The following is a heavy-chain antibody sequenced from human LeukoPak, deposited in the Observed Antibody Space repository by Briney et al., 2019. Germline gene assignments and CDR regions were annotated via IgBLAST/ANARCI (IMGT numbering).Heavy chain of an antibody. V-gene: IGHV3-74*01. Sequence: PGGSLRLSCAASGFTFSSYWMHWVRQAPGKGLVWVSRINTDGSSTSYADSVKGRFTISRDNAKNTLYLQMNSLRAEDTAVYYCARAPPVVRFLEWPQGLGYWGQGTLVTVSS. CDR2: INTDGSST. D-gene: IGHD3-3*01. CDR3: ARAPPVVRFLEWPQGLGY. CDR1: GFTFSSYW. J-gene: IGHJ4*02.